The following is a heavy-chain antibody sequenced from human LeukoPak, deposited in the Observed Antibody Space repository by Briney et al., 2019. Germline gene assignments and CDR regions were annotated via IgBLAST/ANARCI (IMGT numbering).Heavy chain of an antibody. Sequence: SETLSLTCSVSGGSISSSNYYWGWIRQPPGKGLEWIGSIYYSGNTYYSPSLKSRVTISVDTSKNQFSLKLSSVTAAGTAVYYCARARTIFGVVTIPDYFDYWGQGTLVTVSS. CDR1: GGSISSSNYY. V-gene: IGHV4-39*01. CDR2: IYYSGNT. J-gene: IGHJ4*02. CDR3: ARARTIFGVVTIPDYFDY. D-gene: IGHD3-3*01.